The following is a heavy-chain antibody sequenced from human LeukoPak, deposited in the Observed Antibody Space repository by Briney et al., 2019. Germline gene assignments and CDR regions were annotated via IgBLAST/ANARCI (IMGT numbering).Heavy chain of an antibody. J-gene: IGHJ4*02. Sequence: PSETLSLTCTVSGGSISSSSYYWGWIRQPPGKGLEWIGEIYHSGSTNYNPSLKSRVTISVDKSKNQFSLKLSSVTAADTAVYYCARTAYSSSSSFDYWGQGTLVTVSS. CDR1: GGSISSSSYY. D-gene: IGHD6-13*01. V-gene: IGHV4-39*07. CDR2: IYHSGST. CDR3: ARTAYSSSSSFDY.